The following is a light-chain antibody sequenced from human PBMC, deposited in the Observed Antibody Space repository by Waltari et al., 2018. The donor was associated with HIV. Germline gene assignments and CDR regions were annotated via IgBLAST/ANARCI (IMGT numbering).Light chain of an antibody. V-gene: IGLV4-69*01. CDR1: SGHSSYA. CDR3: QTWGTGLWV. Sequence: QLVLTQSPSASASLGASVKLTCTLSSGHSSYAIAWHQQQPEKGPRFLMKLNSDGSHSKGDGIPDRFSGSRSGAERYLTISSLQSEDEADYYCQTWGTGLWVFGGGTKLTVL. J-gene: IGLJ3*02. CDR2: LNSDGSH.